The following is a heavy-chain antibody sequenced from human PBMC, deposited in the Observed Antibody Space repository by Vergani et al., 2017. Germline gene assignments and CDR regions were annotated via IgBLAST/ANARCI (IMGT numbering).Heavy chain of an antibody. D-gene: IGHD3-22*01. Sequence: EVQLLESGGGLVQPGGSLRLSCAASGFTFSSYAMSWVREAPGKGLEWVSAISGIGGSTSYADSVKGRFTISRDNSKNTLYLQMNSLRAEDTAVYYCAKGLGDSSGYYVPDYWGQGTLVTVAS. V-gene: IGHV3-23*01. CDR1: GFTFSSYA. CDR3: AKGLGDSSGYYVPDY. CDR2: ISGIGGST. J-gene: IGHJ4*02.